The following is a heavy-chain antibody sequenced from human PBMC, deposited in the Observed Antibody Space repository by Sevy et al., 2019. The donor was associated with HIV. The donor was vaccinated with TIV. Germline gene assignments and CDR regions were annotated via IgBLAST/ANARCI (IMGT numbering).Heavy chain of an antibody. CDR3: ATVFPGEYPECGRIRCFTDYFAY. J-gene: IGHJ4*02. Sequence: ASVKVSCKVSGYTLSELSMHWVRQAPGKGLEWMGGFDPADGETVYAQKFQGRVTMTEDTSTNTANMELSSLRSEDTDISYCATVFPGEYPECGRIRCFTDYFAYWGQGALVIVSS. V-gene: IGHV1-24*01. D-gene: IGHD3-3*02. CDR2: FDPADGET. CDR1: GYTLSELS.